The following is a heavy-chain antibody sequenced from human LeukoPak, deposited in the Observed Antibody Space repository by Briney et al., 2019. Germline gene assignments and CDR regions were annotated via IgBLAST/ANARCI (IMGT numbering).Heavy chain of an antibody. CDR2: IYYTGST. V-gene: IGHV4-59*08. Sequence: PSETLSLTCAVYGGSFSGYYWSWIRQPPGKGLEWIGYIYYTGSTNYNPSLKSRVTISVDTSKNQFSLKLSSVTAADTAVYYCARSRRQGLGYYGMDVWGQGTTVTASS. J-gene: IGHJ6*02. CDR1: GGSFSGYY. CDR3: ARSRRQGLGYYGMDV. D-gene: IGHD3/OR15-3a*01.